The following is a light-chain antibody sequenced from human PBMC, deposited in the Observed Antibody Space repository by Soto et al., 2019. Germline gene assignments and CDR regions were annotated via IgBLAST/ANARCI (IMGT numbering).Light chain of an antibody. Sequence: QSALTQPASVSGSPGQSITISCTGTSSGVGYYDYVSWYQQHPGKAPKLMIYAVSSRPSGVSNRFSGSKSGNTASLTISGLQAEDEADYYCSSYTSSSTLGVFGTGTKLTVL. CDR2: AVS. CDR1: SSGVGYYDY. J-gene: IGLJ1*01. CDR3: SSYTSSSTLGV. V-gene: IGLV2-14*03.